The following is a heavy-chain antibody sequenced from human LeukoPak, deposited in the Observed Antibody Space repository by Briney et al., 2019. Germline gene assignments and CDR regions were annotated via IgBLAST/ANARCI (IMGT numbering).Heavy chain of an antibody. V-gene: IGHV3-30*04. Sequence: GGSLRLSCAASGFTFSSYAMHWVRQAPGKGLEWVAVISYDGSNKYYADSVKGRFTISRDNSKNTLYLQMNSPRAEDTAVYYCAKDGYTGDYYFDYWGQGTLVTVSS. CDR2: ISYDGSNK. D-gene: IGHD5-24*01. J-gene: IGHJ4*02. CDR3: AKDGYTGDYYFDY. CDR1: GFTFSSYA.